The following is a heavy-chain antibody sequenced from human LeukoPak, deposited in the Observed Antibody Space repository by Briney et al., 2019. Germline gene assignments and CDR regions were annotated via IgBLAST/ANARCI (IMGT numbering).Heavy chain of an antibody. Sequence: PGGSLRLSCAASGFTFSSYAMYWVRQAPGKGLEWVAVISYDGSNKYYADSVKGRFTISRDNSKNTLYLQMNSLRAEDTAVYYCAGYCSGGSCYYYYGMDVWGQGTTVTVSS. V-gene: IGHV3-30-3*01. CDR2: ISYDGSNK. D-gene: IGHD2-15*01. CDR3: AGYCSGGSCYYYYGMDV. CDR1: GFTFSSYA. J-gene: IGHJ6*02.